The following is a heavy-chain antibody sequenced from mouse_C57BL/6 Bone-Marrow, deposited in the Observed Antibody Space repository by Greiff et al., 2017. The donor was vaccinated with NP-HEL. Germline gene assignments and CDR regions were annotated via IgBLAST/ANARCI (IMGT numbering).Heavy chain of an antibody. CDR3: ARYKLXGYAMDY. CDR1: FTFTDYY. J-gene: IGHJ4*01. V-gene: IGHV7-3*01. CDR2: IRNKANGYTT. Sequence: DVMLVESGGGLVQPGGFTFTDYYMSWVRQPPGKALEWLGFIRNKANGYTTEYSASVKGRFTISRDNSQSILYLQMNALRAEDSATYYCARYKLXGYAMDYWGQGTSVTVSS.